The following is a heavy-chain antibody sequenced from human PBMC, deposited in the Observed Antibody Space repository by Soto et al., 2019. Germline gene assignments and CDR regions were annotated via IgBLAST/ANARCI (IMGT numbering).Heavy chain of an antibody. D-gene: IGHD3-10*01. Sequence: QVRLHESGPGLVKPSETLSLTCTVSGASVSSYYWRWFRHPVGEGLEWIGRLHCSGNFNYPPSLASRVTMSLDTAKYQFSLRLASVTAAEAALYLCARDVGKNYWGQGTRVAVSS. CDR2: LHCSGNF. J-gene: IGHJ4*02. V-gene: IGHV4-4*07. CDR3: ARDVGKNY. CDR1: GASVSSYY.